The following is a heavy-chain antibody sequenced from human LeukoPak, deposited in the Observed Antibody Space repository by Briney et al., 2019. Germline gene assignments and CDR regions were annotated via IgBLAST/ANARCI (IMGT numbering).Heavy chain of an antibody. CDR1: GFTFNNYG. CDR3: TVFHI. V-gene: IGHV3-30*03. CDR2: ISYDGSDK. Sequence: PGGSLRLSCAASGFTFNNYGIHWVRQAPGKGLEWVAVISYDGSDKYYADSVRGRFTIYRDNSKNTLYLQMNSLRAEDTAVYYCTVFHIWGQGTMVTVSS. J-gene: IGHJ3*02.